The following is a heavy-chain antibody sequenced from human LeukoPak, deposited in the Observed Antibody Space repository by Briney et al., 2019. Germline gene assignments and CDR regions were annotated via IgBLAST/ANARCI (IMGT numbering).Heavy chain of an antibody. CDR1: GFTFSSYA. V-gene: IGHV3-30*04. CDR3: AKGVAAVGI. CDR2: ISYDGSNK. D-gene: IGHD6-13*01. J-gene: IGHJ4*02. Sequence: GGSLRLSCAASGFTFSSYAMHWVRQAPGKGLEWVAVISYDGSNKYYADSVKGRFTISRDNSKNTLYLQMNSLRTDDTAVYYCAKGVAAVGIWGQGTLVTVSS.